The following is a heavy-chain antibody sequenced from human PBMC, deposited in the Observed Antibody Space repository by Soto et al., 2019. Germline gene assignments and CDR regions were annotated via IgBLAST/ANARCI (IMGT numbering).Heavy chain of an antibody. CDR2: IYHSAST. CDR1: GGSISSGGYS. D-gene: IGHD3-3*01. V-gene: IGHV4-30-2*01. J-gene: IGHJ4*02. Sequence: QLQLQESGSGLVKPSQTLSLTCAVSGGSISSGGYSWSWIRQPPGKGLEWIGYIYHSASTYHNPSLKVRVTTPVDSCTHHYPPNLCFVTAGATAVTSSARVPPFGRWGQGPLVTGSS. CDR3: ARVPPFGR.